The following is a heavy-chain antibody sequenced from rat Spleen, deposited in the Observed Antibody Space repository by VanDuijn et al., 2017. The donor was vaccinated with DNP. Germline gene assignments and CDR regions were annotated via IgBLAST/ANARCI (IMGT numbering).Heavy chain of an antibody. V-gene: IGHV5S14*01. CDR3: TRDLNYGYNYAFDS. CDR1: GFTFNNYW. D-gene: IGHD1-9*01. J-gene: IGHJ2*01. Sequence: EVQLVESGGGLVQPGRSLKISCVASGFTFNNYWMTCVRQTPTQGLDWVASISTVGDNAYYLDSVKGRFTISRDTARTTLYLQMTNLRSEDTATYYCTRDLNYGYNYAFDSWGRGVMITVSS. CDR2: ISTVGDNA.